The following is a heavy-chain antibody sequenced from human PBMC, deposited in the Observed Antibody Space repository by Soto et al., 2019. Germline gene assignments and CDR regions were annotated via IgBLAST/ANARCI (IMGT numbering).Heavy chain of an antibody. CDR2: INPSGGST. J-gene: IGHJ4*02. CDR1: GYTFTTYY. CDR3: ARGHFFGSSSLYFDY. Sequence: QVQLVQSGAEVKKPGASVKVSCKASGYTFTTYYMHWVRQAPGQGLEWMGIINPSGGSTSYAQKFQGRVTMTRDTSTSKVYMELSSLRSEDTAVYYCARGHFFGSSSLYFDYWGQGTLVTVSS. D-gene: IGHD6-6*01. V-gene: IGHV1-46*03.